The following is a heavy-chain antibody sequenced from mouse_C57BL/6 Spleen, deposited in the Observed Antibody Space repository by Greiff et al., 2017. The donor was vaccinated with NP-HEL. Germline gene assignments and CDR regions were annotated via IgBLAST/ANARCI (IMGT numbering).Heavy chain of an antibody. Sequence: EVKLVESGGGLVKPGGSLKLSCAASGFTFSDYGMHWVRQAPEKGLEWVAYISSGSSTIYYADTVKGRFTISRDNAKNTLFLQMTSLRSEDTAMYYCARNMGPHRGYAMDYWGQGTSVTVSS. J-gene: IGHJ4*01. V-gene: IGHV5-17*01. CDR3: ARNMGPHRGYAMDY. CDR1: GFTFSDYG. D-gene: IGHD1-1*02. CDR2: ISSGSSTI.